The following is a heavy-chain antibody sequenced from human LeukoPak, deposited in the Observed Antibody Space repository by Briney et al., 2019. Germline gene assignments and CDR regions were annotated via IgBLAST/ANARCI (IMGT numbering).Heavy chain of an antibody. V-gene: IGHV1-2*02. CDR3: ARAVRPLIKYYYDSSGYLGYFQH. Sequence: ASVKVSCKASGYTFTGYYIHWVRQAPGQGLEWMGWINPNSGGTNYAQKFQGRVTMTRDTSISTAYMELSRLRSDDTAVYYCARAVRPLIKYYYDSSGYLGYFQHWGQGTLVTVSS. CDR1: GYTFTGYY. CDR2: INPNSGGT. J-gene: IGHJ1*01. D-gene: IGHD3-22*01.